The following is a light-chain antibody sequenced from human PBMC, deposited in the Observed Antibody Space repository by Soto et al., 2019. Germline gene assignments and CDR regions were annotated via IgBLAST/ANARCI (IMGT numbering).Light chain of an antibody. J-gene: IGKJ5*01. CDR1: QDISNY. V-gene: IGKV1-33*01. Sequence: DIPMTQSPSSLSASVGDRVTITCRASQDISNYLNWYQQRPGKAPKRLIYDASNSERGVPSRVSGTRSGTHFTFAITSLQPEDVATFYCQQSDSLPITFGQGTRLEI. CDR3: QQSDSLPIT. CDR2: DAS.